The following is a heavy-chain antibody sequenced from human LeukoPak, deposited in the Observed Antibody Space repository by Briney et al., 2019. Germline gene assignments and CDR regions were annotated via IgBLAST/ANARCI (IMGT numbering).Heavy chain of an antibody. CDR2: ISSRSTYI. V-gene: IGHV3-21*01. J-gene: IGHJ6*01. CDR3: AKSTRAVMAMMDV. Sequence: GGSLRLSCAASGFTFSSYSMNWVPQAPGKGLKWVSSISSRSTYIYHADSVKGRFTISRDNAKTSLFLQMNSLRAEDTAVYFCAKSTRAVMAMMDVWGKGTTVTVSS. D-gene: IGHD3-16*01. CDR1: GFTFSSYS.